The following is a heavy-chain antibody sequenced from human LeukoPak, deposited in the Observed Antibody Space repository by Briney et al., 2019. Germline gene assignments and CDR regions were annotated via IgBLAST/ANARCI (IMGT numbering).Heavy chain of an antibody. Sequence: PSETLSLTCVVYGGSFSGNYWSWIRQPPWKGLEWIGEINHSGSTNYNPSLKSRVTLSLDTSGNQFSLKLTSVTAADTAVYYCARCDSVTALDYWGQGTLVTVSS. V-gene: IGHV4-34*01. D-gene: IGHD4-17*01. CDR1: GGSFSGNY. CDR2: INHSGST. J-gene: IGHJ4*02. CDR3: ARCDSVTALDY.